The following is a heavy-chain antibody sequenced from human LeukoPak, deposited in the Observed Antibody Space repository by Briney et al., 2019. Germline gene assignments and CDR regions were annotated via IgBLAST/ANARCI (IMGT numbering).Heavy chain of an antibody. CDR1: KLTISSYS. CDR3: AKGGGWSALYYFDY. J-gene: IGHJ4*02. V-gene: IGHV3-23*01. CDR2: ITGSGDTT. D-gene: IGHD3-16*01. Sequence: GGSLRLSCAASKLTISSYSMGWVRQAPGKGLEWVSAITGSGDTTYSSDSVKGRFTISRDNSKNTLYLQMNSLTAEDTALYYCAKGGGWSALYYFDYWGQGTLVTVSS.